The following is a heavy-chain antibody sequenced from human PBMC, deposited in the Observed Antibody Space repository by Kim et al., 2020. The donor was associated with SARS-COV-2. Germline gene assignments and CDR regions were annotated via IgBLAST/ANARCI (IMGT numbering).Heavy chain of an antibody. CDR1: GFTVSSNY. J-gene: IGHJ4*02. D-gene: IGHD2-15*01. CDR2: IYSGGST. Sequence: GGSLRLSCAASGFTVSSNYMSWVRQAPGKGLEWVSVIYSGGSTYYADSVKGRFTISRHNSKNTLYLQMNSLRAEDTAVYYCARSVIYCSGGICYETDYWGQGTLVTVSS. V-gene: IGHV3-53*04. CDR3: ARSVIYCSGGICYETDY.